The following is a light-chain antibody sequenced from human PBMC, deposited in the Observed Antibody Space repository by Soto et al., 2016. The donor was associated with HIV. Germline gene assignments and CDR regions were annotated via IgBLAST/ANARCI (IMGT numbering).Light chain of an antibody. CDR1: ALPNQY. V-gene: IGLV3-25*03. Sequence: SYELTQPPSVSVSPGQTARITCSGDALPNQYAYWYQQKPGQAPVLVIYKGSERPSGIPGRFSGSNSGTTVTLTISGVQAEDEADYYCQSADSSGTYVVFGGGTKLTV. CDR3: QSADSSGTYVV. CDR2: KGS. J-gene: IGLJ2*01.